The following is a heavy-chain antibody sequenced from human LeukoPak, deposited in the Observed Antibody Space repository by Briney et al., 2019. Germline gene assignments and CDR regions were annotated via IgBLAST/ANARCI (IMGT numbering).Heavy chain of an antibody. J-gene: IGHJ4*02. CDR1: GFTFSSYA. CDR2: ISGSGGST. D-gene: IGHD3-3*01. CDR3: AKEEWLLPFFDY. V-gene: IGHV3-23*01. Sequence: PGRSLRLSCAASGFTFSSYAMSWVRQAPGKGLEWVSAISGSGGSTYYADSVKGQFTISRDNSKNTLYLQMNSLRAEDTAVYYCAKEEWLLPFFDYWGQGTLVTVSS.